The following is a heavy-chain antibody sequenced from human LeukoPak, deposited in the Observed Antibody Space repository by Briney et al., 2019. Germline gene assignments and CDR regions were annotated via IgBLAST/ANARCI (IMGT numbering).Heavy chain of an antibody. D-gene: IGHD2-2*01. CDR1: GFTFSSYG. CDR3: AKGGGVVPAAILY. J-gene: IGHJ4*02. Sequence: GGSLRLSCAASGFTFSSYGMSWVRQAPGKGLEWVSAISGSGGSTYYADSVKGRFTISRDNSKNTLYLQMNSLRAEDTAVYYCAKGGGVVPAAILYWGQGTLVTVSS. CDR2: ISGSGGST. V-gene: IGHV3-23*01.